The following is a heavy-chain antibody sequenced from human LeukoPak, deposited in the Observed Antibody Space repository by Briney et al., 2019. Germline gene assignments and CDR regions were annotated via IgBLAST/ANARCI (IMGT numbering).Heavy chain of an antibody. D-gene: IGHD3-10*01. V-gene: IGHV3-7*01. CDR2: IKQDGSEK. CDR1: GFIIISYR. Sequence: PGGSLRLSCAASGFIIISYRMSWVRQAPGKGLEWVANIKQDGSEKYYVDSVKGRFTISRDNAKNSLYLQMNSLRAEDRAVYYCARGRDQKSGGHWGQGTLVTVSS. CDR3: ARGRDQKSGGH. J-gene: IGHJ4*02.